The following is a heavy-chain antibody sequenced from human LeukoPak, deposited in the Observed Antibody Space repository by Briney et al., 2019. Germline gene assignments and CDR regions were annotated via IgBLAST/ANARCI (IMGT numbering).Heavy chain of an antibody. CDR3: ARDQWGNGWSGSFDS. CDR1: GFIFSNFA. CDR2: FWYDGTSK. J-gene: IGHJ4*02. Sequence: PGRSLRLSCAASGFIFSNFAMHWVRQAPGKGLEWVAVFWYDGTSKYYTDSVKGRFTISRDNSKNTVYLQMSSLRAEDTAVYYCARDQWGNGWSGSFDSWGRGTLVTVSS. D-gene: IGHD6-19*01. V-gene: IGHV3-33*08.